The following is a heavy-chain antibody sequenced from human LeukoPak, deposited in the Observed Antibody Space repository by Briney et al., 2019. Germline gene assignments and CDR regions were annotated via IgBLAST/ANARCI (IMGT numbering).Heavy chain of an antibody. D-gene: IGHD3-10*01. CDR3: ARGDYDLSGSYHYGMDV. CDR1: GFTFNSYT. Sequence: GGSLRLSCAAPGFTFNSYTMHWVRQAPGKGLEWVAVMSSDGNKKFYAEYVRGRFTISRDNSENTLYLEMNSLRGEDTAVYYCARGDYDLSGSYHYGMDVWGQGTTVTVSS. V-gene: IGHV3-30-3*01. CDR2: MSSDGNKK. J-gene: IGHJ6*02.